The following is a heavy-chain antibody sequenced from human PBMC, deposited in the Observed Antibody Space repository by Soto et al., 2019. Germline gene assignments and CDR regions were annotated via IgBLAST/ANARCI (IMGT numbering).Heavy chain of an antibody. CDR1: GFSFSSHW. CDR2: INSDGSDT. Sequence: DVQLVESGGGSAQPGGSLTLSCEASGFSFSSHWMHWVRQAPGRGLMWVSRINSDGSDTMYADSVKGRFTISRDNAKNTVSLQMNGLRAEDTGLYYWTSSGGHSAINAFEFWGQGAMVTVSS. J-gene: IGHJ3*01. CDR3: TSSGGHSAINAFEF. V-gene: IGHV3-74*03. D-gene: IGHD2-2*01.